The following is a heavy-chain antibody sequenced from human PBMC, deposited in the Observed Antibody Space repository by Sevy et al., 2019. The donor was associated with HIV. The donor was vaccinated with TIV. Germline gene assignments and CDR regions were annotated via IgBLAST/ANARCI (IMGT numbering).Heavy chain of an antibody. CDR2: ISSSGKYQ. CDR3: ARDSDTYTALANYYGMDV. V-gene: IGHV3-21*06. D-gene: IGHD5-18*01. Sequence: GGSLRLSCTTSGFMFNLYSFNWVRQAPGKGLEWISFISSSGKYQFYADSVKVRFTMSRDTATNSVYLQIDSLRADDTAVYYCARDSDTYTALANYYGMDVWGQGTTVTVSS. J-gene: IGHJ6*02. CDR1: GFMFNLYS.